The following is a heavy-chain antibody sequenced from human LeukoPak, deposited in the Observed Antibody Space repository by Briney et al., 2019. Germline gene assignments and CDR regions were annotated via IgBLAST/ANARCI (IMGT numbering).Heavy chain of an antibody. CDR1: GFTFSSYA. V-gene: IGHV3-23*01. Sequence: GGSLRLSCAASGFTFSSYAMSWVRQAPGKGLEWVSTISGGGGSTSYADSVRGRFTISRDNSKSTLYLQMNSLRAEDTAIYYCAKGDSSSWGVFDYWGQGTLVTVSS. D-gene: IGHD6-13*01. CDR3: AKGDSSSWGVFDY. CDR2: ISGGGGST. J-gene: IGHJ4*02.